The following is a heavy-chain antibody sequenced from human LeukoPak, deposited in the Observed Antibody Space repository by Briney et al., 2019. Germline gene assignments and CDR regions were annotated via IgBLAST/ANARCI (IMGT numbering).Heavy chain of an antibody. J-gene: IGHJ4*02. CDR1: GFTFSSYA. Sequence: GGSLRLSCVASGFTFSSYAMSWVRQAPGKGLEWVSAISGSGGSTYYADSVKGRFTISRDNSKNTLYLQMNSLRAEDTAVYYCAKGSHSYYDFWSGYYKIAVYFDYWGQGTLVTVSS. CDR3: AKGSHSYYDFWSGYYKIAVYFDY. D-gene: IGHD3-3*01. CDR2: ISGSGGST. V-gene: IGHV3-23*01.